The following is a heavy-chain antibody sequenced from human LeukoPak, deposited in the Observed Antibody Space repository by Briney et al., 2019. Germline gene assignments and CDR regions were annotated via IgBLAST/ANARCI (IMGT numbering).Heavy chain of an antibody. CDR3: AACPHGPDYSHP. V-gene: IGHV3-53*01. Sequence: GRSLRLSCAASGFTFSSYGMHWVRQAPGKGLEWVSVMYPGGSTYYADSVKGRFTISRDNSKNTVFLRMSSLRAEDTAIYFCAACPHGPDYSHPWGQGTPVTISS. D-gene: IGHD2-15*01. CDR2: MYPGGST. J-gene: IGHJ5*02. CDR1: GFTFSSYG.